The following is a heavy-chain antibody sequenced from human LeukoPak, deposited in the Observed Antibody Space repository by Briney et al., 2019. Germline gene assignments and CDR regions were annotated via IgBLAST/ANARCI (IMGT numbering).Heavy chain of an antibody. CDR3: ARDRCRNGVCSNWFDP. Sequence: SETLSLTCTVSGGSISSYYWSWIRQPAGKGLEWIGRIYTGENTNYNPSPMSRVTMSVDTSKNQFSLKLSSVIAADTAVYYCARDRCRNGVCSNWFDPWGQGTLVTVSS. V-gene: IGHV4-4*07. J-gene: IGHJ5*02. CDR2: IYTGENT. CDR1: GGSISSYY. D-gene: IGHD2-8*01.